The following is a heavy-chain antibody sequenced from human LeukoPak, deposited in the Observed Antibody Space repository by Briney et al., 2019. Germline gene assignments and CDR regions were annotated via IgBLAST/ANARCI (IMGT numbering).Heavy chain of an antibody. Sequence: PGGSLRLSCAASGFTFSSYSMNWVRQAPGKGLEWVSSISSSSSYIYYADSVKGRFTISRDNAKNSLYLQMNSLRAEDTAVYYCARGPGHYYGSDDAFDIWGQGTMVTVSS. CDR1: GFTFSSYS. D-gene: IGHD3-10*01. CDR2: ISSSSSYI. V-gene: IGHV3-21*01. J-gene: IGHJ3*02. CDR3: ARGPGHYYGSDDAFDI.